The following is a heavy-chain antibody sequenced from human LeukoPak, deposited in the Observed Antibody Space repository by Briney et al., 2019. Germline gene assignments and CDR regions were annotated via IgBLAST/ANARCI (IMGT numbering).Heavy chain of an antibody. CDR3: AREDGRITIFGVVTASFDY. J-gene: IGHJ4*02. CDR2: ISAYNGNT. V-gene: IGHV1-18*01. Sequence: EASVKVSCKASGYTFTSYGISWVRQAPGQGLEWMGWISAYNGNTNYAQKLQGRVTMTTDTSTSTAYMELRSLRSDDTAVYYCAREDGRITIFGVVTASFDYWGQGTLVTVSS. D-gene: IGHD3-3*01. CDR1: GYTFTSYG.